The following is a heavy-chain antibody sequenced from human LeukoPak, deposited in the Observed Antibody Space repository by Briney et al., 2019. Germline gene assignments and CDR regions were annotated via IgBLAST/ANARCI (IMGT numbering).Heavy chain of an antibody. V-gene: IGHV4-39*07. J-gene: IGHJ5*02. CDR1: GFSLSTSGVG. CDR2: INHSGST. CDR3: AREYCSSTSCYSPGYNWNYGNLWFDP. D-gene: IGHD2-2*02. Sequence: ESGPTLVNPTQTLTLTCTFSGFSLSTSGVGVGWIRQPPGKGLEWIGEINHSGSTNYNPSLKSRVTISVDTSKNQFSLKLSSVTAADTAVYYCAREYCSSTSCYSPGYNWNYGNLWFDPWGQGTLVTVSS.